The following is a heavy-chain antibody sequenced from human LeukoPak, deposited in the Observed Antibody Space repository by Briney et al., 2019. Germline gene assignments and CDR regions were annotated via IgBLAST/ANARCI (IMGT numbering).Heavy chain of an antibody. CDR1: GFTFSSYG. Sequence: PGGSLRLSCAASGFTFSSYGMHWVRQAPGKGLEWVAVISYDGSNKYYADSVKGRFTISRDNSKNTLYLQMNSLRAEDTAVYYCAKDFHNWNPYYGMDVWGQGTTVTVSS. CDR2: ISYDGSNK. V-gene: IGHV3-30*18. D-gene: IGHD1-20*01. CDR3: AKDFHNWNPYYGMDV. J-gene: IGHJ6*02.